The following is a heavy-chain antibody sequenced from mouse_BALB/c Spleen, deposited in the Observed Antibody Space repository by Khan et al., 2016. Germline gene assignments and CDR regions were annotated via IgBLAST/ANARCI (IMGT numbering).Heavy chain of an antibody. D-gene: IGHD6-1*01. CDR2: INPNSGYP. CDR1: GYTFTSYW. J-gene: IGHJ4*01. V-gene: IGHV1-7*01. CDR3: ARSSDARDF. Sequence: QVQLQQSGAELAKPGASVKMSCKASGYTFTSYWMHWVKQRPGQGLEWIGNINPNSGYPHYNQKFKDTATLTADKSSSTAYMQLSSLTSEDSGVFFRARSSDARDFWGQGTSVFVSS.